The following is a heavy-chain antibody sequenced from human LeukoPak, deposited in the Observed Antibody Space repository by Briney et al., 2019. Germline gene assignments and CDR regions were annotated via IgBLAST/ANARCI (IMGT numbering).Heavy chain of an antibody. Sequence: GSLRLSCAASGFSVSSNFMSWVRQAPGKGLEWVSVIYAGGDTYYADSVKGRFTISRDNFKNTVYLQMNSLRAEDTGMYYCARSGSGWFDYWGQGTLVTVS. D-gene: IGHD6-19*01. J-gene: IGHJ4*02. CDR1: GFSVSSNF. CDR3: ARSGSGWFDY. V-gene: IGHV3-53*01. CDR2: IYAGGDT.